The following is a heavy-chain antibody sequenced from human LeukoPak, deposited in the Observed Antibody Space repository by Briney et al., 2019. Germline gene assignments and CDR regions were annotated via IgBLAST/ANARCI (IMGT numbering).Heavy chain of an antibody. CDR2: IYYSGST. D-gene: IGHD3-22*01. J-gene: IGHJ3*02. CDR1: GGSISSSSYY. CDR3: ARPYYYDSNDAFDI. V-gene: IGHV4-39*01. Sequence: SETLSLTCTVSGGSISSSSYYWGWIRQPPGKRLEWIGSIYYSGSTYYNPSLKSRPTISVDTSKNQFSLKLSSVTAADTAVYYCARPYYYDSNDAFDIWGQGTMVTVSS.